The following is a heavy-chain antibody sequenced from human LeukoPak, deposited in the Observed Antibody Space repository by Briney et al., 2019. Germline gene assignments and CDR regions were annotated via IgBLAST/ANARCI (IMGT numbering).Heavy chain of an antibody. Sequence: TSETLSLTCTVFGGSISSSNYYWGWIRQPPGKGLEWIGSIYYSGSTSYNPSLKSRVTISVDTSKNQFSLKLSSVTAADTAVYYCARNFSSGWFDYWGQGTLVTVSS. J-gene: IGHJ4*02. CDR3: ARNFSSGWFDY. D-gene: IGHD6-19*01. CDR2: IYYSGST. CDR1: GGSISSSNYY. V-gene: IGHV4-39*07.